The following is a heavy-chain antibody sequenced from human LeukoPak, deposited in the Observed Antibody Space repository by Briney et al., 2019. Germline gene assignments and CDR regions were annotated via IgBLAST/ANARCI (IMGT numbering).Heavy chain of an antibody. J-gene: IGHJ4*02. D-gene: IGHD2/OR15-2a*01. CDR3: ARTTWPRRESDY. Sequence: PSETLSLTCSVSDGSISSYFWSWIRQPPGKGLEWIGHIYYRGSTDYNPSLKSRVTISVDASKNQFSLRLNSVTAADTAMYYCARTTWPRRESDYWGQGTLVTVSS. CDR1: DGSISSYF. V-gene: IGHV4-59*01. CDR2: IYYRGST.